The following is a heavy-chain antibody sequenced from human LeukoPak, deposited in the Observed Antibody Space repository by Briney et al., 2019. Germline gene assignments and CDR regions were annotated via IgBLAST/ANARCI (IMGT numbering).Heavy chain of an antibody. CDR3: ARSGCCSGGSCYSCTYDI. CDR1: GGSFSGYY. D-gene: IGHD2-15*01. J-gene: IGHJ3*02. V-gene: IGHV4-34*01. CDR2: INHSGST. Sequence: PSETLSLTCAVYGGSFSGYYWSWIRQPPGKGLEWIGEINHSGSTNYNPSLKSRVTISVDTSKNQFSLKLSSVTAADTAVYYCARSGCCSGGSCYSCTYDIWGQGTMVTVSS.